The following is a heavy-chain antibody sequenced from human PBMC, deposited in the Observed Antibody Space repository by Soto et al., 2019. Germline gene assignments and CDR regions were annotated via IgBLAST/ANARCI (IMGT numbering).Heavy chain of an antibody. Sequence: QVQLQESGPGLVKPSGTLSLTCAVSSGSISSSNWWSWVRQPPGKGLEWIGEIYHSGSTNYNPSLKSRVTISVDKSKIQFSLKLSSVTAADTAVYYCVRGADYSGYYYYMDAWGKGTTVTVSS. V-gene: IGHV4-4*02. CDR1: SGSISSSNW. CDR3: VRGADYSGYYYYMDA. J-gene: IGHJ6*03. CDR2: IYHSGST. D-gene: IGHD2-15*01.